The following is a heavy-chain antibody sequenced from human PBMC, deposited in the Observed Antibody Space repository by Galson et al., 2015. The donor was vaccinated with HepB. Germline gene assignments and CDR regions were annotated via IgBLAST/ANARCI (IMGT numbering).Heavy chain of an antibody. CDR1: GFTFSDYY. CDR3: ARDYYGSGRFHKFDY. D-gene: IGHD3-10*01. Sequence: SLRLSCAASGFTFSDYYMSWIRQAPGKGLEWVSYISSSSSYTNYADSVKGRFTISRDNAKNSLYLQMNSLRAEDTAVYYCARDYYGSGRFHKFDYWGQGTLVTVSS. J-gene: IGHJ4*02. CDR2: ISSSSSYT. V-gene: IGHV3-11*06.